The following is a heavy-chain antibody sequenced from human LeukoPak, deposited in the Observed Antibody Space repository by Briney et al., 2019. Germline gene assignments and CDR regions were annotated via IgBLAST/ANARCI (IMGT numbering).Heavy chain of an antibody. D-gene: IGHD3-16*01. CDR3: AKDREYSYVYDAFDI. CDR1: GFTFSSYA. CDR2: MSGSGGST. J-gene: IGHJ3*02. Sequence: GGSLRLSCAASGFTFSSYAMSWVRQAPGKGLEWVSGMSGSGGSTYYADSVRGRFTISRDNSKNTLYLQMNTLRAEDTAVYYCAKDREYSYVYDAFDIWGQGTLVTVSS. V-gene: IGHV3-23*01.